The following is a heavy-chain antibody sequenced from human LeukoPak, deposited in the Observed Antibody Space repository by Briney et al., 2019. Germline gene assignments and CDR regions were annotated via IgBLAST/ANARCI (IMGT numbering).Heavy chain of an antibody. Sequence: GASVKVSCKASGGTFSSYAISWVRQAPGQGLDWMGGIIPIFGTANYAQKFQGRVTITADESTSTAYMELSSLRSEDTAVYYCARAPRMVATYFDYWGQGTLVTVSS. CDR2: IIPIFGTA. CDR1: GGTFSSYA. D-gene: IGHD5-12*01. J-gene: IGHJ4*02. CDR3: ARAPRMVATYFDY. V-gene: IGHV1-69*13.